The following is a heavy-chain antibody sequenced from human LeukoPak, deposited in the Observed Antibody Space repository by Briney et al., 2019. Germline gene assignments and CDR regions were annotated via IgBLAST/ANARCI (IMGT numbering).Heavy chain of an antibody. Sequence: PGGSLRLSCAASGFTFRSYGMHWVRQAPGKGLEWVTYIRYDGSKEYYADSVKGRFTISRDNSKNMLYLQMNSLRAEDTAVYYCAKDRTIFGVVIRFGYWGQGTLVTVSS. D-gene: IGHD3-3*01. CDR3: AKDRTIFGVVIRFGY. J-gene: IGHJ4*02. CDR1: GFTFRSYG. CDR2: IRYDGSKE. V-gene: IGHV3-30*02.